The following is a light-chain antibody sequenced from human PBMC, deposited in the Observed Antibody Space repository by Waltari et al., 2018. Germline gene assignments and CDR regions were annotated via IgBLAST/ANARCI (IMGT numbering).Light chain of an antibody. Sequence: DIQMTQSPSSLSASVGDSVTITCRASQSIRNFLNWYQQKPGKAPRLLINTSSTLQGGVPARFNGSGSGTDFTLTISSLLPEDFATYYCQQSYSSLSTFGGGTKVEIK. V-gene: IGKV1-39*01. J-gene: IGKJ4*01. CDR3: QQSYSSLST. CDR1: QSIRNF. CDR2: TSS.